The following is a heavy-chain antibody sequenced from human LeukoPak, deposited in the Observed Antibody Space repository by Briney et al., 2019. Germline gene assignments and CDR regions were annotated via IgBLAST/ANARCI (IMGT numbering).Heavy chain of an antibody. D-gene: IGHD3-3*01. CDR3: AREGTYTIFGVVTYYYYYGMDV. Sequence: GGSLRLSCAASGFTFSSYAMHWVRQAPGKGLEWVAVISYDGSNKYYADSVKGRFTISRDNSKNTLYLQMNSLRAEDTAVYYCAREGTYTIFGVVTYYYYYGMDVWVQGTTVTVSS. J-gene: IGHJ6*02. CDR2: ISYDGSNK. CDR1: GFTFSSYA. V-gene: IGHV3-30-3*01.